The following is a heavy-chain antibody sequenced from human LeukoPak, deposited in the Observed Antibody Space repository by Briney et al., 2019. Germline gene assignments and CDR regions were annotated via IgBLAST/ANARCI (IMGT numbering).Heavy chain of an antibody. V-gene: IGHV1-46*01. D-gene: IGHD3-3*01. Sequence: ASVKVSCKASGYTFTSYYMHWVRQAPGQGLEWMGIINPSGGSTSYAQKFQGRVTMTRDTSASTVYMELSSLRSEDTAVYYCARGSPSDLLEWLLDFGYWGQGTLVTVSS. J-gene: IGHJ4*02. CDR3: ARGSPSDLLEWLLDFGY. CDR1: GYTFTSYY. CDR2: INPSGGST.